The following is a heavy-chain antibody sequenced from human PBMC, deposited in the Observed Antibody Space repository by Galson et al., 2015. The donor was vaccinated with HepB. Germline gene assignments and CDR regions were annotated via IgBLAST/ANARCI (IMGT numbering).Heavy chain of an antibody. J-gene: IGHJ4*02. V-gene: IGHV1-3*01. CDR2: INAGNGNT. CDR3: ARVSGYSRPSYFDY. Sequence: SVKVSCKASGYTFTSYAMHWVRQAPGQRLEWMGWINAGNGNTKYSQKFQGRVTITRDTSASTAYMELSSLRSEDTAVYYCARVSGYSRPSYFDYWGQGTLVTVSS. D-gene: IGHD6-13*01. CDR1: GYTFTSYA.